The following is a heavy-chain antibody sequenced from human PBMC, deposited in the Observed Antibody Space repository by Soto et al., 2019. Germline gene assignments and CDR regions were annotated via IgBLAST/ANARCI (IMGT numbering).Heavy chain of an antibody. CDR2: INPSGGST. Sequence: GASGKVSCKASWYTFTSYYMHRVLQAPGQGLEWMGIINPSGGSTSYAQKFQGRVTMTRDTSTSTVYMELSSLRSEDTAVYYCARDPGMATTLNFDYWGQGTLVTVSS. J-gene: IGHJ4*02. CDR1: WYTFTSYY. D-gene: IGHD1-1*01. CDR3: ARDPGMATTLNFDY. V-gene: IGHV1-46*01.